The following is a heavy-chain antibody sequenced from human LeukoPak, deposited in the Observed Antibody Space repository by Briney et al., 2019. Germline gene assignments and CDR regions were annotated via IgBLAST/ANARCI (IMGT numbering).Heavy chain of an antibody. Sequence: GGSLRLSCAASGLTFSNYAMSWVRQAPGKGLEWVSGISDSGGSTYYADSVKGRFIISRDNSKTTLYLQMNSLRAEDTAVYYCAKGKDPGYSGYDAAYGAFDIWGQGTMVTVSS. CDR1: GLTFSNYA. CDR3: AKGKDPGYSGYDAAYGAFDI. CDR2: ISDSGGST. D-gene: IGHD5-12*01. J-gene: IGHJ3*02. V-gene: IGHV3-23*01.